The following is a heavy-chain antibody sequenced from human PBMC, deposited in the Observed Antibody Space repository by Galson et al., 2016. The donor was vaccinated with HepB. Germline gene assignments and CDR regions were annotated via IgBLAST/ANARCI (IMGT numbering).Heavy chain of an antibody. J-gene: IGHJ4*02. CDR1: GVTINDNY. Sequence: SLRLSCAVSGVTINDNYVAWVRQPPGEGLEWVSVVYTDATTSYANSIKGRFTISRDLPKNTVYLQMNNLRVDDTAVYYCASGPLSLDFWGQGTLVTVSS. D-gene: IGHD2/OR15-2a*01. CDR3: ASGPLSLDF. V-gene: IGHV3-53*01. CDR2: VYTDATT.